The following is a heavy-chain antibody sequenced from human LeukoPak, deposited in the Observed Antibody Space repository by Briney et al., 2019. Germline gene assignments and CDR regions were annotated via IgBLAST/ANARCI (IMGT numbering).Heavy chain of an antibody. CDR2: ISADNANT. CDR1: GYTFTRYG. Sequence: ASVKVSCKAAGYTFTRYGISWVRQAPGQVLEWMGWISADNANTNFAQKFQDRVIMTTDTSTSTAYMEVRSLRSDDTAIYYCARDESPYLMDVWGQGTTVTVSS. CDR3: ARDESPYLMDV. D-gene: IGHD3-16*01. V-gene: IGHV1-18*01. J-gene: IGHJ6*02.